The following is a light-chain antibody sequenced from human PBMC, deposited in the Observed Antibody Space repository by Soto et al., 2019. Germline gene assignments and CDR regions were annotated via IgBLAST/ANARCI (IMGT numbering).Light chain of an antibody. CDR1: QSVSRN. CDR3: QPDKNWPPIT. Sequence: DIVMTQSPATLSVSPGERVTLSCRASQSVSRNLAWYQQKPGQPPRLLIFGASTRANGIPARFSGSGSGTGFTLTISSLQSEDFAVYYCQPDKNWPPITFGQGTRLEVK. J-gene: IGKJ5*01. V-gene: IGKV3D-15*01. CDR2: GAS.